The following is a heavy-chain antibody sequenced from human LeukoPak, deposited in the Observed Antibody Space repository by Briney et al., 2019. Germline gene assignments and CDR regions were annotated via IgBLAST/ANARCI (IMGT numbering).Heavy chain of an antibody. V-gene: IGHV3-23*01. Sequence: GGSLRLSCAASGFTFSSYAMSWVRQAPGKGLEWVSGIGSTSGSTYYADTVQGRFTISRKNSKNTLYVEMNSLIAEDTAVYYCARGYSSLDSWGQGTLVTVSS. CDR1: GFTFSSYA. CDR3: ARGYSSLDS. D-gene: IGHD6-19*01. J-gene: IGHJ5*01. CDR2: IGSTSGST.